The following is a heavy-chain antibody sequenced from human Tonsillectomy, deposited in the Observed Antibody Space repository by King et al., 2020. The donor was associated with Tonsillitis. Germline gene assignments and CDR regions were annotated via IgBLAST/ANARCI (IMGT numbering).Heavy chain of an antibody. Sequence: QLQESGSGLVKPSQTLSLTCAVSGGSISSGGYSWSWIRQPPGKGLEWIGYIYHSGSTYYNPSLKSRVTISVDRSKNQFSLKLSSVTAADTAVDYCASLTYDASIDYWGQGTLVTVSS. CDR1: GGSISSGGYS. D-gene: IGHD3-3*01. J-gene: IGHJ4*02. V-gene: IGHV4-30-2*01. CDR3: ASLTYDASIDY. CDR2: IYHSGST.